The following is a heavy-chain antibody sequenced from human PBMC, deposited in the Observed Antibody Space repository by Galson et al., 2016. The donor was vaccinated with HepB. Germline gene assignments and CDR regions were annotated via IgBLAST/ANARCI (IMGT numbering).Heavy chain of an antibody. D-gene: IGHD3-10*01. CDR1: GGSISSSAYY. Sequence: LSLTCTVSGGSISSSAYYWSWIRQHPGKGLEWIGYIYYSGSTYYNPSLKSRVTISVDTSKNQFSLRLSSVTAADTAVYYCARVDDFASGSHPTYYFDYWGQGTLVTVSS. CDR2: IYYSGST. CDR3: ARVDDFASGSHPTYYFDY. J-gene: IGHJ4*02. V-gene: IGHV4-31*03.